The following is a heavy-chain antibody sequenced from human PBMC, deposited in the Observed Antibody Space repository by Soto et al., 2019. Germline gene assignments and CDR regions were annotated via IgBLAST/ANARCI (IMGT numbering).Heavy chain of an antibody. D-gene: IGHD2-15*01. V-gene: IGHV1-18*01. J-gene: IGHJ3*02. CDR3: ASPTGLKDCSGGSCYSTDAFDI. CDR1: GYTFTSYG. CDR2: ISAYNGNT. Sequence: ASVKVSCKASGYTFTSYGISWVRQAPGQGLEWMGWISAYNGNTNYAQKLQGRVTMTTDTSTSTAYMELRSLRSDDTAVYYCASPTGLKDCSGGSCYSTDAFDIWGQGTMVTVSS.